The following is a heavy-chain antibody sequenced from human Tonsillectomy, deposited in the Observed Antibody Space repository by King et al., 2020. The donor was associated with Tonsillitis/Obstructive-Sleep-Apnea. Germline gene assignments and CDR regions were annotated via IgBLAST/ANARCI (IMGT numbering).Heavy chain of an antibody. Sequence: QLQESGPGLVKPSETLSLTCTVSGGSISSSSYYWGWIRQPPGKGLEWIGSIYYSGSTYYNPSLKSRVTITLDTSKNQFSLTLSSVTAADTAVYYCARTHDCWSGYYSLDPWGQGTLVTVSS. J-gene: IGHJ5*02. CDR1: GGSISSSSYY. CDR2: IYYSGST. V-gene: IGHV4-39*01. D-gene: IGHD3-3*01. CDR3: ARTHDCWSGYYSLDP.